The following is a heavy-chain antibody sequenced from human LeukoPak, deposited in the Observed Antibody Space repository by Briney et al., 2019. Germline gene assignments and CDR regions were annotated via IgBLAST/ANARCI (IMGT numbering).Heavy chain of an antibody. J-gene: IGHJ4*02. Sequence: GGSLRLSCAASGFTFSNYWMHWVRQAPGEALMWVSRIKSDGSSTTYADSVKGRFTISRDNAKNTLYLQMNSLRAEDTAVYYCSRDGLLWFGDSRTDFWGQGTLVTVSS. V-gene: IGHV3-74*01. D-gene: IGHD3-10*01. CDR1: GFTFSNYW. CDR3: SRDGLLWFGDSRTDF. CDR2: IKSDGSST.